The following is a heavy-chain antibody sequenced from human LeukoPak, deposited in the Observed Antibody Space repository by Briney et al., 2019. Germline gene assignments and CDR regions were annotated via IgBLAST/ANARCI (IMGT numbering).Heavy chain of an antibody. CDR1: GGSFSSYY. CDR2: IYYTGST. V-gene: IGHV4-59*01. CDR3: ASYGGTSRAFDY. Sequence: SETLSLTCTVSGGSFSSYYWSWIRQPPGKGLEWIGYIYYTGSTYYNPSLKSRVTISVDTSKNQFSLELSSLTTADTAVYYCASYGGTSRAFDYWGQGTLVTVSS. D-gene: IGHD1-26*01. J-gene: IGHJ4*02.